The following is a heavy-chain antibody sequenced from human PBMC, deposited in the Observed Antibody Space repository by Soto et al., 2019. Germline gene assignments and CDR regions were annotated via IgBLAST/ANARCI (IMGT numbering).Heavy chain of an antibody. CDR2: ISAYNGNT. D-gene: IGHD2-2*01. J-gene: IGHJ6*02. V-gene: IGHV1-18*01. CDR3: ARDIVVVPADPDYYYGMDV. Sequence: QVQLVQSGAEVKKPGASVKVSCKASGYTFTSYGISWVRQAPGQGLEWMGWISAYNGNTNYAQKLQGRVTMTTDTSTSTASMELRSLRSDDTAVYYCARDIVVVPADPDYYYGMDVWGQGTTVTVSS. CDR1: GYTFTSYG.